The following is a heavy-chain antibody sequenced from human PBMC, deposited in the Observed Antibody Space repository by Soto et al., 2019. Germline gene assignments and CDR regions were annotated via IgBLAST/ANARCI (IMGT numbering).Heavy chain of an antibody. CDR1: GGSLSSYY. Sequence: SETRCLTWTVSGGSLSSYYWSWIRQPPGKGLEWIWYIYYSGSTNYNPSLKSRVTISVDTSKNQFSLKLSSVTAADTAVYYCARTYSSGCRYYHYGLAFSGQRTTVLVSS. J-gene: IGHJ6*02. V-gene: IGHV4-59*01. CDR3: ARTYSSGCRYYHYGLAF. D-gene: IGHD6-19*01. CDR2: IYYSGST.